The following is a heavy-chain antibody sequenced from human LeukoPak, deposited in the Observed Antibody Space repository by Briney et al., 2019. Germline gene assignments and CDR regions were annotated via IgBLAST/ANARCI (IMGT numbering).Heavy chain of an antibody. V-gene: IGHV3-15*01. CDR1: GFTFSNAW. CDR2: IKRKIDGETT. CDR3: TSEDQGGFDY. Sequence: GGSLRLSCVASGFTFSNAWMSWVRQALIKGLEWVGRIKRKIDGETTDYAAPAKGRFTTSRDDSKNTLYLQMNSLKTEDTAVYYCTSEDQGGFDYWGRGTLVTVSS. J-gene: IGHJ4*02. D-gene: IGHD1-26*01.